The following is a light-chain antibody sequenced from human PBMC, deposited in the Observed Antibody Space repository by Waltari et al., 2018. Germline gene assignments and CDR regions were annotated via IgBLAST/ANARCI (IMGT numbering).Light chain of an antibody. Sequence: DIQMTQSPFSLSASVGDSVTITCRASQSVSAYLNWYQQKPGTAPKLLIYAASSLHSGVPSRFSGFGSGSGTDFTRTITSLQPEDFATDYCLQIYRTPYTFGQGTKLEIK. CDR3: LQIYRTPYT. CDR1: QSVSAY. CDR2: AAS. V-gene: IGKV1-39*01. J-gene: IGKJ2*01.